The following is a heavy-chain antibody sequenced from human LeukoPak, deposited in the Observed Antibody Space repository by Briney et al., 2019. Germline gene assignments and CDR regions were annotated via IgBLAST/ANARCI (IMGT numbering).Heavy chain of an antibody. CDR2: IQSDGSGA. V-gene: IGHV3-74*03. J-gene: IGHJ4*03. CDR3: ARAQVGAPTDY. CDR1: GFTFRNYA. D-gene: IGHD1-26*01. Sequence: HTGGSLRLSCVASGFTFRNYAIYWVRQAGGKGLVWVSRIQSDGSGAMYADSVMGRFTISRDNTKNTVYLQMDSLTAEDTAVYYCARAQVGAPTDYWGQGTTVTVSS.